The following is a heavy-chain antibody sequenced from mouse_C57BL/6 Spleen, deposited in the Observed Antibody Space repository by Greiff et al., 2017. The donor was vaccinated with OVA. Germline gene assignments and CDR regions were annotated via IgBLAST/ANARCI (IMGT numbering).Heavy chain of an antibody. CDR1: GYTFTSYG. D-gene: IGHD4-1*01. V-gene: IGHV1-81*01. CDR3: ATGTEYFDV. CDR2: IYPGSGNT. J-gene: IGHJ1*03. Sequence: QVQLQQSGAELARPGASVKLSCKASGYTFTSYGISWVKQRTGQGLEWIGEIYPGSGNTYYNEKFKGKAPLTADKSSSTAYMELRSLTSEDSAVYFCATGTEYFDVWGTGTTVTVSS.